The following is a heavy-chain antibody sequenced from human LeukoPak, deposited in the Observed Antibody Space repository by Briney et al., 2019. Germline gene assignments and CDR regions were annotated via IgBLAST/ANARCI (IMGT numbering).Heavy chain of an antibody. CDR3: ARHNPTNWFDP. CDR2: IYPGDSDT. Sequence: GESLTISCKGSGYSFASYWIGWVRQMPGKGLEWMGIIYPGDSDTRYSPSFQGQVTISADKSISTAYLQWSSLKASDTAMYYCARHNPTNWFDPWGQGTLVTVSS. D-gene: IGHD1-14*01. J-gene: IGHJ5*02. CDR1: GYSFASYW. V-gene: IGHV5-51*01.